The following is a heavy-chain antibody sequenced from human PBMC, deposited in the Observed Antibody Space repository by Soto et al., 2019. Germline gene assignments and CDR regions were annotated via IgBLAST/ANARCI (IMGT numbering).Heavy chain of an antibody. J-gene: IGHJ4*02. CDR1: GGSISSGGYS. V-gene: IGHV4-30-2*01. CDR2: IYHSGST. CDR3: ARDLGCSGGSCYSGFDY. Sequence: QLQLQESGSGLVKPSQTLSLTCAVSGGSISSGGYSWGWIRQPPGKGLEWIGYIYHSGSTYYNPSLKSRVTISVDRSKNQFSLKLSSVTAADTAVYYCARDLGCSGGSCYSGFDYWGQGTLVTVSS. D-gene: IGHD2-15*01.